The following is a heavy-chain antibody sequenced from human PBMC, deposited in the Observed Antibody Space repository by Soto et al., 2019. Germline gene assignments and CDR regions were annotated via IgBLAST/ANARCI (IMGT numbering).Heavy chain of an antibody. CDR1: GGNIISYY. J-gene: IGHJ6*02. Sequence: SETMSVTSTVAGGNIISYYWSWIRQKTGKGLEWIGYIYYSGSTNYNPSLKSRVTISVDTSKNQFSLKLSSVTAADTAVYYCARHAALRYFDWLLPYYYGMDVWGQGTTVTVSS. CDR2: IYYSGST. V-gene: IGHV4-59*08. CDR3: ARHAALRYFDWLLPYYYGMDV. D-gene: IGHD3-9*01.